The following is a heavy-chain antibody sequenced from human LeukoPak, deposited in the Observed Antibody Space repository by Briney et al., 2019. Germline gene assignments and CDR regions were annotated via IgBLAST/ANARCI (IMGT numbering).Heavy chain of an antibody. CDR1: GGSFSGYY. CDR3: ARDLIQNGMDV. D-gene: IGHD5-18*01. J-gene: IGHJ6*02. V-gene: IGHV4-31*11. CDR2: IYYSGST. Sequence: SETLSLTCAVYGGSFSGYYWSWIRQHPGKGLEWIGYIYYSGSTYYNPSLKSRVTISVDTSKNQFSLKLSSVTAADTAVYYCARDLIQNGMDVWGQGTTVTVSS.